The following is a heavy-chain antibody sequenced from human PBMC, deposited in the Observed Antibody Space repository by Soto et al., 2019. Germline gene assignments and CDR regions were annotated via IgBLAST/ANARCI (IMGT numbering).Heavy chain of an antibody. CDR3: ARGCYSVASGMDV. V-gene: IGHV3-33*01. J-gene: IGHJ6*02. CDR2: IWFDGSNK. D-gene: IGHD3-10*01. CDR1: GFSFRSYG. Sequence: QVQLVESGGGVVQPGTSLRLSCAASGFSFRSYGMHWVRHTPGTGLEWVAVIWFDGSNKYYADSVQGRLTISRDNSKNTLYLEMNSVRVEDRAVYDCARGCYSVASGMDVWGQGTTVTVPS.